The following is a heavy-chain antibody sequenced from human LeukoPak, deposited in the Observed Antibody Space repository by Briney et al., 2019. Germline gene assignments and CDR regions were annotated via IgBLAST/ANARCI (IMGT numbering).Heavy chain of an antibody. CDR1: GFTFSSYG. CDR2: IRYDGSNK. D-gene: IGHD3-10*01. J-gene: IGHJ5*02. CDR3: AKDRGVSNSFDP. Sequence: GGSLRLSCAASGFTFSSYGMHRVRQAPGKGLEWVAFIRYDGSNKYYADSVKGRFTISRDNSKNTLYLQMNSLRAEDTAVYYCAKDRGVSNSFDPWGQGTLVTVSS. V-gene: IGHV3-30*02.